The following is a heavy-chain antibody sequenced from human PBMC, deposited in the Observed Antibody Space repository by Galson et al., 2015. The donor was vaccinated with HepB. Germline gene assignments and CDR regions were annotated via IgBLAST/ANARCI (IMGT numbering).Heavy chain of an antibody. Sequence: ETLSLTCTVSGASVSSGSYYWSWIRQPPGKGLEWIGYIYYSGRTNHNPSLKSRVTISVDTSKNQFSLRLSSVTAADTAVYYCARRDYGGFYGRDVWGQGTTVTVSS. CDR2: IYYSGRT. D-gene: IGHD4/OR15-4a*01. V-gene: IGHV4-61*01. J-gene: IGHJ6*02. CDR1: GASVSSGSYY. CDR3: ARRDYGGFYGRDV.